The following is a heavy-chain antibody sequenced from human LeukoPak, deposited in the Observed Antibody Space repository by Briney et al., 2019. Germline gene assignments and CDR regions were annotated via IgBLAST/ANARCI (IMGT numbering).Heavy chain of an antibody. CDR3: ARPLVSYYYDSSGSP. V-gene: IGHV3-30-3*01. CDR2: ISYDGSNK. Sequence: GRSLRLSCAASGVTFSSYAMHWVRQAPGKGLEWVAVISYDGSNKYYADSVKGRFTISRDNAKNSLYLQMNSLRAEDTAVYYCARPLVSYYYDSSGSPWGQGTLVTVSS. D-gene: IGHD3-22*01. J-gene: IGHJ5*02. CDR1: GVTFSSYA.